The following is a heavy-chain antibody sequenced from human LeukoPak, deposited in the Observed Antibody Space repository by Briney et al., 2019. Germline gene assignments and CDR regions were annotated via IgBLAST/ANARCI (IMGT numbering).Heavy chain of an antibody. CDR3: ARGQNYYYYGMGV. V-gene: IGHV4-59*01. CDR2: IYYSGST. Sequence: SETLSLTCTVSGGSISSYYWSWIRQPPGKGLEWIGYIYYSGSTNYNPSLKSRVTISVDTSKNQFSLKLSSVTAADTAVYYCARGQNYYYYGMGVWGQGTTVTVSS. J-gene: IGHJ6*02. CDR1: GGSISSYY.